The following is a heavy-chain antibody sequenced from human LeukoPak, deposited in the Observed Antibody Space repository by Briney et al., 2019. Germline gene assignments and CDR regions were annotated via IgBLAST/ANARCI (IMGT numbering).Heavy chain of an antibody. J-gene: IGHJ6*03. Sequence: ASVKVSCKVSVHTFTGYYMHWVRQAPGQGLEWMGRINPNSGGTNYAQKLQGRVTMTTDASISTAYMELSRLRSDDTAVYYCARDRYYDRSGYYEYYYYYHMDVWGKGTTVTVSS. CDR2: INPNSGGT. V-gene: IGHV1-2*06. D-gene: IGHD3-22*01. CDR1: VHTFTGYY. CDR3: ARDRYYDRSGYYEYYYYYHMDV.